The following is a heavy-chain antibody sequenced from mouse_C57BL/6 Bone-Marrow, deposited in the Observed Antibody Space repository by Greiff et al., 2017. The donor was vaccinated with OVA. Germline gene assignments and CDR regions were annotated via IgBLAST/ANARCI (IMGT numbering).Heavy chain of an antibody. D-gene: IGHD1-1*01. V-gene: IGHV1-20*01. J-gene: IGHJ2*01. CDR2: INPYNGDT. Sequence: DVQLQQSGPELVKPGDSVKISCKASGYSFTGYFMNWVMQSHGKSLEWIGRINPYNGDTFYNQKFKGKATLTVDKSSSTAHMELRSLTSEDSAVYYCAVITTVVARDFDYWGQGTTLTVSS. CDR1: GYSFTGYF. CDR3: AVITTVVARDFDY.